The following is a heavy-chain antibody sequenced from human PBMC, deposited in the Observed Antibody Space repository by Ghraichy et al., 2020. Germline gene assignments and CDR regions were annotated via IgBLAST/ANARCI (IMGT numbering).Heavy chain of an antibody. CDR2: ITGRGFTT. CDR1: GFSFSNYA. CDR3: TRDASPTDNWFDP. J-gene: IGHJ5*01. Sequence: ETLSLTCVASGFSFSNYAMSWVRQAPGKGLEWVASITGRGFTTNYADSVKGRFTISRDNSKNTLYLQMNSLTDDDTAVYFCTRDASPTDNWFDPWGQGTLVTVSS. V-gene: IGHV3-23*01.